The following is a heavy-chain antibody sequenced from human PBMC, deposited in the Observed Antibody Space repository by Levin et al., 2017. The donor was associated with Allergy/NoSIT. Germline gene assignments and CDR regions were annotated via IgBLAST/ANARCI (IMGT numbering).Heavy chain of an antibody. Sequence: PGGSLRLSCAASGFTFSDYYMSWIRQAPGKGLEWVSYISSSGSTIYYADSVKGRFTISRDNAKNSLYLQMNSLRAEDTAVYYCARVLAYYDFWSGYLGYWGQGTLVTVSS. CDR2: ISSSGSTI. CDR3: ARVLAYYDFWSGYLGY. J-gene: IGHJ4*02. D-gene: IGHD3-3*01. CDR1: GFTFSDYY. V-gene: IGHV3-11*01.